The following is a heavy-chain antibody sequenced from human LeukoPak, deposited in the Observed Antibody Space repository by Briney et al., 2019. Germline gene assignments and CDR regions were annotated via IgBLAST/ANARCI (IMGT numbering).Heavy chain of an antibody. CDR1: GYSFTTYG. D-gene: IGHD6-19*01. CDR3: ATGAIAVAGTFRGKDFCQIDY. J-gene: IGHJ4*02. V-gene: IGHV1-18*01. Sequence: ASVKVSCKASGYSFTTYGISWVRQAPRQGLEWMGWISANNNITDNVQKLQGRVTMTTDTSTSTAYMELRSLRSEDTAVYYCATGAIAVAGTFRGKDFCQIDYWGQGTLVTVSS. CDR2: ISANNNIT.